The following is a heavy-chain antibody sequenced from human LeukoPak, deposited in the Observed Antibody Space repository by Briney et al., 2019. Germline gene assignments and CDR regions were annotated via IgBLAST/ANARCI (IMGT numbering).Heavy chain of an antibody. V-gene: IGHV1-3*01. CDR3: AVGFEWLGLFDY. Sequence: ASVKVFCKASGYTFTSYAMHWVRQAPGQRLEWMGWINAGNGNTKYSQKFQGRVTITRDTSASTAYMELSSLRSEDTAVYYCAVGFEWLGLFDYWGQGTLVTVSS. D-gene: IGHD6-19*01. J-gene: IGHJ4*02. CDR1: GYTFTSYA. CDR2: INAGNGNT.